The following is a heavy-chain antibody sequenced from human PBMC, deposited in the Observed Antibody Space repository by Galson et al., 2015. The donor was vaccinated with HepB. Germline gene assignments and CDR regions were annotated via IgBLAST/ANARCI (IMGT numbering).Heavy chain of an antibody. D-gene: IGHD3-3*01. CDR3: AREPLLDFAGGSSFFDY. Sequence: SLRLSCAASGFSFSSGFWMSWVRQAPGKGLEWVANIKEDGSGKYYVDSVKGRFTISRDNAKNSLYLQMNSLRAEDTAVYYCAREPLLDFAGGSSFFDYWGQGTLVTVAS. CDR1: GFSFSSGFW. J-gene: IGHJ4*02. V-gene: IGHV3-7*03. CDR2: IKEDGSGK.